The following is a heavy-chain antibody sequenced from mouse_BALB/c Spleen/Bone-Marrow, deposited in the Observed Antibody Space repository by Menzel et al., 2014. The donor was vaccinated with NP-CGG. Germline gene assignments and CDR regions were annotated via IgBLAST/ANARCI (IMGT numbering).Heavy chain of an antibody. D-gene: IGHD2-3*01. CDR3: ARKEGYDGYPDY. V-gene: IGHV1-9*01. Sequence: QVQLQQSGAELMKPGASVKIPCKATGYTFSSYWIEWVKQRPGHGLEWIGEILPGSGSTNYNEKFKGKATFTADTSSNIAYMQLSSLTSEDSAVYYCARKEGYDGYPDYWGQGTTLTVSS. CDR1: GYTFSSYW. J-gene: IGHJ2*01. CDR2: ILPGSGST.